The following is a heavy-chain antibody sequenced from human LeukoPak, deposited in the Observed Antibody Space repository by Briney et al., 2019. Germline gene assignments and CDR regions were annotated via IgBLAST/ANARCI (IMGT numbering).Heavy chain of an antibody. CDR1: GYTFTSYA. J-gene: IGHJ4*02. D-gene: IGHD2-2*01. CDR2: INAGNGNT. CDR3: ARVQSAYCSSTSCYGGYFDY. Sequence: ASVKVSCKASGYTFTSYAMHWVRQAPGQRLEWMGWINAGNGNTKHSQKFQGRVTITRDTSASTAYMELSSLRSEDTAVYYCARVQSAYCSSTSCYGGYFDYWGQGTLVTASS. V-gene: IGHV1-3*01.